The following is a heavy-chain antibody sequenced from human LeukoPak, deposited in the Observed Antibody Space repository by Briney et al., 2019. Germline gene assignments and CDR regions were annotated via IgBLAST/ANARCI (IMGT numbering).Heavy chain of an antibody. CDR1: GFTFSSYS. Sequence: GGSLRLSCAASGFTFSSYSMNWVRQAPGKRLEWVSSISSSSSYIYYADSVKGRFTISRDNAKNSLYLQMNSLRAEDTAVYYCARDEFRTGTIGWGQGTLVTVSS. CDR3: ARDEFRTGTIG. V-gene: IGHV3-21*01. J-gene: IGHJ4*02. CDR2: ISSSSSYI. D-gene: IGHD1-1*01.